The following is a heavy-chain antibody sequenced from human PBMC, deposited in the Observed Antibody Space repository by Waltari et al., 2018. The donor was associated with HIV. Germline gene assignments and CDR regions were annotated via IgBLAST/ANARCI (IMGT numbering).Heavy chain of an antibody. CDR3: VKDSGRAADVFDL. CDR1: GFIFPVFA. J-gene: IGHJ3*01. D-gene: IGHD3-10*01. Sequence: QLLESGGGLVEPGGSLRLSCSDSGFIFPVFAMDWVRQAPGKGLEWVSAIRGGGETFYADAVKGRFTISRDNSKNTLYLQMNSLRADDAAVYYCVKDSGRAADVFDLWGQGTMVTVSS. V-gene: IGHV3-23*01. CDR2: IRGGGET.